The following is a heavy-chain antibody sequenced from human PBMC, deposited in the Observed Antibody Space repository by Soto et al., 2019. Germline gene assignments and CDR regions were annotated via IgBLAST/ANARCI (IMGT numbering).Heavy chain of an antibody. Sequence: SETLSLTCAVSGGSISSGGYSWSWIRQPPGKGLEWIGYIYHSGSTYYNPSLKSRVTISVDRSKNQFSLKLSSVTAADTAVYYCARRRYYDSSGFEGGGMDVWGQGTTVTVSS. CDR2: IYHSGST. D-gene: IGHD3-22*01. CDR1: GGSISSGGYS. J-gene: IGHJ6*02. CDR3: ARRRYYDSSGFEGGGMDV. V-gene: IGHV4-30-2*01.